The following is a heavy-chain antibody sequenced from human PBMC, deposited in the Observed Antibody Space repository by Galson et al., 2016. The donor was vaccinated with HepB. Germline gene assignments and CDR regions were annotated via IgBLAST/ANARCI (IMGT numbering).Heavy chain of an antibody. Sequence: PALVKPTQTLTLTCTFSGFSLTTSGVCVSWIRQPPGKALEWLALIDWDDGKYYSTPLKTRLTISKDTSKNQVVLTMTNMDPVDTATYYCARMLSSSNWFDPWGQGTLVTVSS. J-gene: IGHJ5*02. CDR3: ARMLSSSNWFDP. CDR1: GFSLTTSGVC. V-gene: IGHV2-70*01. CDR2: IDWDDGK. D-gene: IGHD3-16*02.